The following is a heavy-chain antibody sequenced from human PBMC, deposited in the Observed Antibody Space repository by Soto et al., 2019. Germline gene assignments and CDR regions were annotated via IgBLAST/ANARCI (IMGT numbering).Heavy chain of an antibody. Sequence: GXSLRLSCVASGFTFTDYWLSWFRQAPVKGLEWVANIKQDGSQEYYVDSVKGRFTISRDNAKNSLYLQMNNLKAEDTAVYYCARDPYCGSNSCYYNYWGQGTLVTVSS. CDR3: ARDPYCGSNSCYYNY. V-gene: IGHV3-7*01. CDR1: GFTFTDYW. J-gene: IGHJ4*02. CDR2: IKQDGSQE. D-gene: IGHD2-2*01.